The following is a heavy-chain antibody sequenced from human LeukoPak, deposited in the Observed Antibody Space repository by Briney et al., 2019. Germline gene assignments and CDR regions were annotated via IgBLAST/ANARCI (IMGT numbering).Heavy chain of an antibody. J-gene: IGHJ6*03. Sequence: GGSLRVSCAASGFTFSSYGMHWVRQAPGKGLEWVAFIRYDGSNKYYADSVKGRFTISRDNSKNTLYLQMNSLRAEDAAVYYCAKDGYYYDSSGYYNTYYYYYMDVWGKGTTVTVSS. D-gene: IGHD3-22*01. V-gene: IGHV3-30*02. CDR2: IRYDGSNK. CDR3: AKDGYYYDSSGYYNTYYYYYMDV. CDR1: GFTFSSYG.